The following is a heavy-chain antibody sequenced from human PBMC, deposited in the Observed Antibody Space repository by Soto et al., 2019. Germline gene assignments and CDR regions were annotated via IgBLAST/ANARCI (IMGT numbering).Heavy chain of an antibody. D-gene: IGHD3-10*01. Sequence: SETLSLTCTVSGGSISSGGYYWSWIRQHPGKGLEWIGYIYYSGSTYYNPSLKSRVTISVDTSENQFSLKLSSVTAADTAVYYCARDIWKDGSGSYYDYYYYGMDVWGQGTTVTVSS. V-gene: IGHV4-31*03. CDR1: GGSISSGGYY. CDR2: IYYSGST. J-gene: IGHJ6*02. CDR3: ARDIWKDGSGSYYDYYYYGMDV.